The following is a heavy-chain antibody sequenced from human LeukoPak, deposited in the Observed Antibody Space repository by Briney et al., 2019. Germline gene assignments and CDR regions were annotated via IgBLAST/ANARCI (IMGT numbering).Heavy chain of an antibody. CDR3: ARDQYDSSGSLFDY. J-gene: IGHJ4*02. CDR1: GYTFTGYY. D-gene: IGHD3-22*01. V-gene: IGHV1-2*02. CDR2: INPNSGGT. Sequence: ASVKVSCKASGYTFTGYYMHWVRQAPGQGLEWMGWINPNSGGTNYAQKFQGRVTMTRDTSISTAYMELSRLRSDGTAVYYCARDQYDSSGSLFDYWGQGTLVTVSS.